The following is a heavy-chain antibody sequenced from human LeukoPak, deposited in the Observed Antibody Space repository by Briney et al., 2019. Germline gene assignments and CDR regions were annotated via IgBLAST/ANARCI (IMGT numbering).Heavy chain of an antibody. CDR2: INNDGSST. CDR3: ARGYCSGTSCRLLDY. Sequence: GGSLRLSCAASGFTLNDYWMHWVRQPPGRGLVWVSRINNDGSSTNYANSVKGRFTISRDNAKNTLYLQMTSLRAEDTAVYYCARGYCSGTSCRLLDYWGQGTLVTVSS. D-gene: IGHD2-2*01. V-gene: IGHV3-74*01. J-gene: IGHJ4*02. CDR1: GFTLNDYW.